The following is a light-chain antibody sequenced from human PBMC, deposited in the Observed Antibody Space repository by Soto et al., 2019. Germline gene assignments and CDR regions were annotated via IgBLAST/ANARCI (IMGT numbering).Light chain of an antibody. J-gene: IGKJ1*01. V-gene: IGKV3-15*01. CDR3: QQYNNWPPWT. CDR1: QSVSSN. CDR2: GAS. Sequence: EIVMTQSPATLSVSPGERATLSCRASQSVSSNLAWYQQKPGQAPRLLIYGASTRATGIPARFSGIGSGTEFTLTISSLQSEDCAVYYCQQYNNWPPWTFGQGTKVEIK.